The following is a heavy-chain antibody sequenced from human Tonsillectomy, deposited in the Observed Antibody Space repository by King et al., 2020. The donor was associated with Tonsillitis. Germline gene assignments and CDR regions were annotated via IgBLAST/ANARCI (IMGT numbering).Heavy chain of an antibody. V-gene: IGHV1-69*01. CDR1: GATFNNYA. J-gene: IGHJ6*03. D-gene: IGHD3-22*01. CDR2: IIPPFGTG. CDR3: SRAHSSGYWAYFYYMDV. Sequence: QLVQSGAEVKKPGSSVKVSCKASGATFNNYAISWMRQAPGQGLEWMGGIIPPFGTGKYAQKFQGRVTITADESTSTAYMELNSLRSEYTAVYYCSRAHSSGYWAYFYYMDVWGKGTTVTVSS.